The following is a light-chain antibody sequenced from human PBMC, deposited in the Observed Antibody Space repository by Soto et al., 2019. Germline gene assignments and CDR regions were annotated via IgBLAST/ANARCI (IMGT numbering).Light chain of an antibody. Sequence: DIMMTQSPLSLALTPADASAVASRSNQSLIHTNGYNYLDWYMQKPGQYPQLLIYLGSNRASGVPDRFSGSGSGTHFTLKISRVEAADVGVYYRMQALQSLTFGQGTRREIK. J-gene: IGKJ5*01. CDR2: LGS. CDR3: MQALQSLT. CDR1: QSLIHTNGYNY. V-gene: IGKV2-28*01.